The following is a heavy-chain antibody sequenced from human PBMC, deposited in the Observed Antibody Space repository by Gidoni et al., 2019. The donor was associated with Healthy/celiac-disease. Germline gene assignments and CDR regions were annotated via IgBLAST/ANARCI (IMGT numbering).Heavy chain of an antibody. CDR3: ARLGYCSSTSCYSDY. J-gene: IGHJ4*02. Sequence: QLQLQESGPGLVKPSETLSLTCTVSGGSISSSSYYWGWIRQPPGKGLEWIGGIYYSGSTYYNPSLKSRVTISVDTSKNQFSLKLSSVTAADTAVYYCARLGYCSSTSCYSDYWGQGTLVTVSS. CDR2: IYYSGST. D-gene: IGHD2-2*01. CDR1: GGSISSSSYY. V-gene: IGHV4-39*01.